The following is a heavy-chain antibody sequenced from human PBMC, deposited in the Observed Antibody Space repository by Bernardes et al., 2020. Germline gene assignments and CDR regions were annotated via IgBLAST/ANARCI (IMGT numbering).Heavy chain of an antibody. CDR2: ISSSGSTI. Sequence: GGSLRLSCAASGFTFSSYEMNWVRQAPGKGLEWVSYISSSGSTIYYADSVKGRFTISRDNAKNSLYLQMNSLRAEDTAVYYCARIDISGVCMDVWGQGTTVTVSS. CDR3: ARIDISGVCMDV. CDR1: GFTFSSYE. J-gene: IGHJ6*02. V-gene: IGHV3-48*03. D-gene: IGHD5-12*01.